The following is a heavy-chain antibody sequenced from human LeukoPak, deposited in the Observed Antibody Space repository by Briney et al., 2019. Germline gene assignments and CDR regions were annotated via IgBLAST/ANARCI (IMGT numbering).Heavy chain of an antibody. J-gene: IGHJ3*01. V-gene: IGHV4-31*03. D-gene: IGHD1-14*01. Sequence: PSETLSLTCTVSGGSISSGGYYWSWIRRHPGKGLEWIGYIYYSGSTYYNPSLKSRVTISVDTSKNQFSLKLSSVTAADTAVYYCVVVVEPPGSDGFDVWGQGTMIAVPS. CDR3: VVVVEPPGSDGFDV. CDR2: IYYSGST. CDR1: GGSISSGGYY.